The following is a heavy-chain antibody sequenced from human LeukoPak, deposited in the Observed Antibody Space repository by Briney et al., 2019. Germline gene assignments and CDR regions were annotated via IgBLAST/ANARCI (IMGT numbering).Heavy chain of an antibody. V-gene: IGHV3-23*01. J-gene: IGHJ4*02. CDR3: AGRPRYYYDSSGYCRDY. D-gene: IGHD3-22*01. CDR1: GFTLSSYA. Sequence: GGSLRLSCAASGFTLSSYAMSWVRQAPGKGLGWVSAISGSDGSTYYADSVKGRFTISRDNYKNTLYLQMNSLRAEDTTVYYCAGRPRYYYDSSGYCRDYWGQGTLVTVSS. CDR2: ISGSDGST.